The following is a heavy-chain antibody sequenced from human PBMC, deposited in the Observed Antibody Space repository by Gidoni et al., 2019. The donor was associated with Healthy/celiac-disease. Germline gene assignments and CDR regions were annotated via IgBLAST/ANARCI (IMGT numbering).Heavy chain of an antibody. J-gene: IGHJ4*02. CDR3: ARARGIAARGINDY. V-gene: IGHV1-2*02. CDR1: GYTLTGSY. Sequence: QVQLVQSGAEVKKPGASVKVSCKASGYTLTGSYMHLVRQAPGQGLEWMGWINPNSGGTNYEQKFQGRVTVTRDTSISTAYMELSRLRSDDTAVYYCARARGIAARGINDYWGQGTLVTVSS. CDR2: INPNSGGT. D-gene: IGHD6-6*01.